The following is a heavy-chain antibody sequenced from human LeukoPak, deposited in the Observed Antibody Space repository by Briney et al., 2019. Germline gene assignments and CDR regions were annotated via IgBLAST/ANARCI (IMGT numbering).Heavy chain of an antibody. D-gene: IGHD2-2*01. Sequence: GGSLRLSCVASGFTFSNYWMLWVRQAPGKGLMWVSLISTNGKSTRYAESVKGRFTISRDNAKNALYLQMDILRVEDTALYFCVRDYQFIQEVWGQGTTVTVSS. V-gene: IGHV3-74*01. CDR2: ISTNGKST. CDR3: VRDYQFIQEV. CDR1: GFTFSNYW. J-gene: IGHJ6*02.